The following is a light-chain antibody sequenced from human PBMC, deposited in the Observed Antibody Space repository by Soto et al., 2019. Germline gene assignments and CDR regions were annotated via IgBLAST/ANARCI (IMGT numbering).Light chain of an antibody. CDR1: SSNIGAGYD. CDR2: GNS. Sequence: QSVLTQPPSVSGAPGQRVTISCTGSSSNIGAGYDVHWYQQLPRTAPKLLIYGNSNRPSGVPDRFSGSKSGTSASLAITGLQAEDEADYYCQSYDSSLPYVFGTGTKVTVL. CDR3: QSYDSSLPYV. V-gene: IGLV1-40*01. J-gene: IGLJ1*01.